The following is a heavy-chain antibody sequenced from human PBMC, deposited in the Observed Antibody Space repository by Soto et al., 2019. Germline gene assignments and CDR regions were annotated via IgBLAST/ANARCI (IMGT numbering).Heavy chain of an antibody. CDR3: AGGENRRGYDFGSVYLPDYYVMDA. CDR1: GDSFTDYY. V-gene: IGHV1-46*01. Sequence: GASVKVSCKASGDSFTDYYIHWVRQAPGQGLEWMGIINPAGGSTRNAQKFQGRVTMTRDTSTSTVHMELRSLRSDDTAVYNCAGGENRRGYDFGSVYLPDYYVMDAGGQGTTVTVSS. J-gene: IGHJ6*02. CDR2: INPAGGST. D-gene: IGHD3-3*01.